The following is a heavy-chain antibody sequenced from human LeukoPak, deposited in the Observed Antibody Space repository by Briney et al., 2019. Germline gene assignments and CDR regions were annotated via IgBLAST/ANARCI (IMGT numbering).Heavy chain of an antibody. J-gene: IGHJ4*02. CDR3: AKEGRITIFGVVIPHDY. V-gene: IGHV3-30*02. CDR1: GFTFSSYG. Sequence: GGSLRLSCAASGFTFSSYGMHWVRQAPGKGLEWVAFIRYDGSNKYYADSVKGRFTISRDNSKNTLYLQMNSLRAEDTAVYYCAKEGRITIFGVVIPHDYWGQGTLVTVSS. D-gene: IGHD3-3*01. CDR2: IRYDGSNK.